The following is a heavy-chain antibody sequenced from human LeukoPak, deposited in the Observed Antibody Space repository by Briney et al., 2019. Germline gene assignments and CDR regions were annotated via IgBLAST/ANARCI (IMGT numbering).Heavy chain of an antibody. V-gene: IGHV4-59*01. CDR1: GGSINTYY. CDR2: IYSDGST. Sequence: SETLSHTCTVSGGSINTYYWSWIRQPPGKGLEWLGYIYSDGSTNYNPSLKSRLTISVDTSKNQFSLKLSSVIAADTAVYYCARLLSSGRSDYWGQGTLVTVSS. CDR3: ARLLSSGRSDY. D-gene: IGHD3-22*01. J-gene: IGHJ4*02.